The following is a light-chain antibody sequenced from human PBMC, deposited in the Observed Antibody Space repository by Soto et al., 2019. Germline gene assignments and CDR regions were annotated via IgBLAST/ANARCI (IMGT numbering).Light chain of an antibody. CDR3: QQCGSSSWT. J-gene: IGKJ1*01. CDR1: QSVSSSY. V-gene: IGKV3-20*01. CDR2: GAS. Sequence: ETVLTQSPGTLSLSPGERATLSCRGSQSVSSSYLAWYQQKPGQAPRLLIYGASSRATGIPDRFRSSGSGTDFTLTISRLEPEDFAVYYCQQCGSSSWTFGQGTKVDIK.